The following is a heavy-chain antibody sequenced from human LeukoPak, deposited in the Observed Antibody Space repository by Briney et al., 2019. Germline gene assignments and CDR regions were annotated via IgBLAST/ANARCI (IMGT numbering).Heavy chain of an antibody. CDR1: GYTLSSYY. J-gene: IGHJ4*02. V-gene: IGHV1-46*01. Sequence: ASVKVSCKASGYTLSSYYMHWVRQAPGQGLEWMGIINPSGGSTSYAQKFQGRVTMTRDMSTSTVYMELSSLRSEDTAVYYCARYYDSSGRDYWGQGTLVTVSS. CDR3: ARYYDSSGRDY. CDR2: INPSGGST. D-gene: IGHD3-22*01.